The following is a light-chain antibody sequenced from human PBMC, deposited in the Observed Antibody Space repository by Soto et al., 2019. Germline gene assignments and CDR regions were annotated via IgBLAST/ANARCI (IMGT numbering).Light chain of an antibody. CDR1: QDIRNH. V-gene: IGKV1-33*01. CDR2: DTS. CDR3: QQYDTLPFT. J-gene: IGKJ3*01. Sequence: DIQLTQSPSSLSASVGNRVTITCQASQDIRNHLNWYQQKPGKAPKLLIFDTSNLEIGVPARFSGRGSGRHFIFTISSLQPEDLATYYCQQYDTLPFTFGPGSKVDIK.